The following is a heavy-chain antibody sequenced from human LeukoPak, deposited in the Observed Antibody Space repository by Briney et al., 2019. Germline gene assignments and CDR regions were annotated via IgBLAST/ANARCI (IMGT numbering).Heavy chain of an antibody. J-gene: IGHJ4*02. CDR1: GYTFTSYG. CDR2: ISAYNGNT. CDR3: ARGYSITMVRGVIIPHFAY. Sequence: ASVKVSCKASGYTFTSYGISWVRQAPGQGLEWMGWISAYNGNTNYAQRLQGRVTMTTDTSTSTAYMELRSLRSDDTAVYYCARGYSITMVRGVIIPHFAYWGQGTLVTVSS. V-gene: IGHV1-18*01. D-gene: IGHD3-10*01.